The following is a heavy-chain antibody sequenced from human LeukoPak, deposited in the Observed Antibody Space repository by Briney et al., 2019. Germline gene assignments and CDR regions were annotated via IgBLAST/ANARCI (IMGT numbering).Heavy chain of an antibody. D-gene: IGHD4/OR15-4a*01. CDR2: IYYSGST. CDR3: SSSDYVYYFDY. CDR1: GGSIDSSSYY. Sequence: SETLSLTCTVSGGSIDSSSYYWGWIRQPPGKGLEWIGSIYYSGSTYYNPSLKSRVTISVDTSKNQFSLKPSSVTAADTAVYYCSSSDYVYYFDYWGQGTLVTVSS. V-gene: IGHV4-39*01. J-gene: IGHJ4*02.